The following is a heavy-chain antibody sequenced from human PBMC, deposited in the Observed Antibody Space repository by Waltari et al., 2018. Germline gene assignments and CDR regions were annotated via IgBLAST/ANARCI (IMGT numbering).Heavy chain of an antibody. V-gene: IGHV1-8*03. J-gene: IGHJ6*02. CDR1: GYTFTSYD. Sequence: QVQLVQSGAEVQKPGASVKVSCKASGYTFTSYDINWVRQATGQGLEWMGWMNPNSGNTGYAQKVQGRCTITRNTSISTAYMELSSLRSEDTAVYYCAKGTGVASYYYYGMDVWGQGTTVTVSS. D-gene: IGHD3-3*01. CDR3: AKGTGVASYYYYGMDV. CDR2: MNPNSGNT.